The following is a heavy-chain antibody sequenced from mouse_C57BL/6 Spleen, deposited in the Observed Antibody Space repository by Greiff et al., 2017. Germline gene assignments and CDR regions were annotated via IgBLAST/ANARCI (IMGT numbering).Heavy chain of an antibody. CDR2: INPNNGGI. D-gene: IGHD2-4*01. V-gene: IGHV1-18*01. CDR3: ARSGIYYDDGAFAY. CDR1: GYTFTDYN. J-gene: IGHJ3*01. Sequence: EVQLQQSGPELVKPGASVKIPCKASGYTFTDYNMDWVKQSHGKSLEWIGDINPNNGGIIYKQKFKGKATLTVDKSSSTAYMELRSLTSEDTAVYDSARSGIYYDDGAFAYWGQGTLVTVSA.